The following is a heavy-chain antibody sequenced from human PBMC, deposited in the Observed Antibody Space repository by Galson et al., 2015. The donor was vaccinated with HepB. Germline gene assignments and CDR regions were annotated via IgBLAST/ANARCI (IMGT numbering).Heavy chain of an antibody. J-gene: IGHJ3*02. CDR2: ITPDGSTT. CDR3: ASLTAMVNFYAFDI. Sequence: SLRLSCAASGLSFNTLWMHWVRQAPGEGLLWVSAITPDGSTTRLADSVKGRFTISRDNAKSTVYLQMNSLRAEDTAVYYCASLTAMVNFYAFDIWGQGTMVTVSS. V-gene: IGHV3-74*01. D-gene: IGHD5-18*01. CDR1: GLSFNTLW.